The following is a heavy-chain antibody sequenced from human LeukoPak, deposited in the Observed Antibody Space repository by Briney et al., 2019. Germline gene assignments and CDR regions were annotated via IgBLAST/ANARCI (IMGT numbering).Heavy chain of an antibody. Sequence: SVKVSCKASGGTFSSYAISWVRQAPGQGLEWMGGIIPIFGTANYAQKFQGRVTITADKSTSTAYMELSSLRSEDTAVYYCARASTMATISGTGDYFDYWGQGTLVTVSS. J-gene: IGHJ4*02. CDR1: GGTFSSYA. D-gene: IGHD5-24*01. CDR3: ARASTMATISGTGDYFDY. CDR2: IIPIFGTA. V-gene: IGHV1-69*06.